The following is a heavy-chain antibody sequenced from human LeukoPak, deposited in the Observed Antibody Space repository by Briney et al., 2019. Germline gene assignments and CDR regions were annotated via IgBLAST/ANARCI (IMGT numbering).Heavy chain of an antibody. V-gene: IGHV4-59*08. D-gene: IGHD2-15*01. CDR1: GGSISSYY. Sequence: KASETLSLTCTVSGGSISSYYWSWIRQPPGKGLEWIGYIYHSGSTNYNPSLKSRVTISVGTSKNQLSLKLSSVTAADTAVYYCARHHSDIVVVIAATNPGYGMDVWGQGTTVTVSS. CDR3: ARHHSDIVVVIAATNPGYGMDV. J-gene: IGHJ6*02. CDR2: IYHSGST.